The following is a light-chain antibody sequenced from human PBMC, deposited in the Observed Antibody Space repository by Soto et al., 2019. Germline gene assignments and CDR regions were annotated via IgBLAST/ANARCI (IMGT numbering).Light chain of an antibody. Sequence: DIQMTQSPSSLSASVGDRVTITCRASQGISNYLAWYQLKPGKVPNLLIYAASTLQSGVPSRFSGSGSGTDFTLTISSLQPEDVATYYCQKYNNAPPGYTFGQGTKLEIK. CDR2: AAS. CDR1: QGISNY. J-gene: IGKJ2*01. CDR3: QKYNNAPPGYT. V-gene: IGKV1-27*01.